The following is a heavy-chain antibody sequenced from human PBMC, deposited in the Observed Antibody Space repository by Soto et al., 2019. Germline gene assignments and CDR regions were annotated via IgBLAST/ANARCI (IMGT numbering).Heavy chain of an antibody. CDR1: GYTFTTYD. Sequence: QVQLVQSGAEVEKPGASVKVSCKASGYTFTTYDFTWVRQAPGHGLEWMGWMNPDTGNTGYAQKFQGRVTMTRDTSISTAFMALSGLTAEDTAVYYGARALGYSSTSRLDLWGQGTLVTVSS. J-gene: IGHJ4*02. V-gene: IGHV1-8*01. CDR2: MNPDTGNT. CDR3: ARALGYSSTSRLDL. D-gene: IGHD6-19*01.